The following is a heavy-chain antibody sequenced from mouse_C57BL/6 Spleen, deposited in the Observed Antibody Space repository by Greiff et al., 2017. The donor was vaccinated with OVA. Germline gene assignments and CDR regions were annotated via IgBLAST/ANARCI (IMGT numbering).Heavy chain of an antibody. CDR2: IDPETGGT. CDR1: GYTFTDYE. V-gene: IGHV1-15*01. D-gene: IGHD4-1*01. CDR3: TRSKLGFDY. Sequence: QVQLQQSGAELVRPGASVTLSCKASGYTFTDYEMHWVKQTPVHGLEWIGAIDPETGGTAYNQKFKGKAILTADKSSSTAYMELRSLTSEDSAVYDCTRSKLGFDYWGQGTTLTVSS. J-gene: IGHJ2*01.